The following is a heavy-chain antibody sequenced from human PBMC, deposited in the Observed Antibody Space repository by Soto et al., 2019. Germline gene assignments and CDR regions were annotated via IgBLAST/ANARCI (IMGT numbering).Heavy chain of an antibody. Sequence: QITLKESGPTRVKPTQTLTLTCTFSGFSLSTSGVGVGWIRQPPGKALEWLALIYWDDDKRYSPSLKSRLTIPKDTSKNQVVLTMTHMDPVHTATYYCAHRAVYRGSYWDGGYFDYRGQGTLVTISS. V-gene: IGHV2-5*02. CDR2: IYWDDDK. J-gene: IGHJ4*02. CDR1: GFSLSTSGVG. CDR3: AHRAVYRGSYWDGGYFDY. D-gene: IGHD1-26*01.